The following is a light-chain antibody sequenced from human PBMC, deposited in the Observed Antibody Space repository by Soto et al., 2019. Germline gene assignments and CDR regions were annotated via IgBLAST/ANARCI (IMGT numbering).Light chain of an antibody. J-gene: IGLJ2*01. V-gene: IGLV1-51*01. Sequence: QSALTQPPSVSAAPGQKVTISCSGSSSNIGNNYVSWYQQLPGTAPKLLIYDNNKRPSGIPDRFSGSKSGTSATLGITGLQTGYEADYYCGTWDSSLSAVVFGGGTKLTVL. CDR2: DNN. CDR1: SSNIGNNY. CDR3: GTWDSSLSAVV.